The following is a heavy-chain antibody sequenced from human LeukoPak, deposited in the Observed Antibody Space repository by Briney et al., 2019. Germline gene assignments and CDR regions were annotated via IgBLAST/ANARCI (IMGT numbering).Heavy chain of an antibody. CDR3: AREPYYYDSSGSDAFDI. CDR2: IRNDGNTK. Sequence: GGSLRLSCAASGFTFSTYGMHWVRRAPGQGMEWVAFIRNDGNTKYYADSVKGRFTISRDNSKNTLYLQMNSLRAEDTAVYYCAREPYYYDSSGSDAFDIWGQGTMVTVSS. J-gene: IGHJ3*02. CDR1: GFTFSTYG. D-gene: IGHD3-22*01. V-gene: IGHV3-30*02.